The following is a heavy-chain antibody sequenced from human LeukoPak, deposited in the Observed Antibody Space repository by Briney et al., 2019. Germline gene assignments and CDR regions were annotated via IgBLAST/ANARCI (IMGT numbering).Heavy chain of an antibody. D-gene: IGHD4-17*01. J-gene: IGHJ4*02. CDR1: GFTFSNYW. Sequence: HTGGSLRLSCAASGFTFSNYWMHWVRQAPGKGLVWVSRINSDGINTSYADSVKGRFTISRDNSKNTLYLQMNSLRAEDTAVYYCAKDRLRCPHTDWGQGTLVTVSS. V-gene: IGHV3-74*01. CDR2: INSDGINT. CDR3: AKDRLRCPHTD.